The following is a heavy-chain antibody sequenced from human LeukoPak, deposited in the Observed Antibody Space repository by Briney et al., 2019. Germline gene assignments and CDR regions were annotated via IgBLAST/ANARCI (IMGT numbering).Heavy chain of an antibody. V-gene: IGHV3-15*01. CDR3: ARVGYCSTTSCYWRAFDC. D-gene: IGHD2-2*01. CDR1: GFTFSNAW. CDR2: IKSKTDGGTT. Sequence: GGSLRLSCAASGFTFSNAWMSWVRQAPGKGLEWVGRIKSKTDGGTTDYAAPVKGRFTISRDNAKNSLYLQMNSLRAGDTAVYYCARVGYCSTTSCYWRAFDCWGQGTLVTVSS. J-gene: IGHJ4*02.